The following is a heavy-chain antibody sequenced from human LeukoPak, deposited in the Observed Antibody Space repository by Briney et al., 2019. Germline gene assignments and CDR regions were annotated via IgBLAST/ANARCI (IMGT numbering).Heavy chain of an antibody. CDR2: IFYSGTT. J-gene: IGHJ4*02. Sequence: TSETLSLTCTVSGGSISSNIYYWGWIRQPPGKGLEWIGRIFYSGTTYYNPSLKSRVTISVDTSKNQFSLKLSSVTAADTAVYYCARITNWGFSHFDYWGQGTLVTVSS. V-gene: IGHV4-39*07. CDR3: ARITNWGFSHFDY. CDR1: GGSISSNIYY. D-gene: IGHD7-27*01.